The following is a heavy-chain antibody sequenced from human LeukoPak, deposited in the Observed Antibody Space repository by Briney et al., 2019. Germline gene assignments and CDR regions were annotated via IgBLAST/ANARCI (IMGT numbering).Heavy chain of an antibody. Sequence: ASVKVSCKLSGYTLTEVSVAWVRQAPGKGLEWMGGFDPEYGETVYTQKFQGRFTMTEDTSADTADKELSSLKSEDAAVYDCTTEYHDYWGQGTIVTVSS. D-gene: IGHD2-2*01. V-gene: IGHV1-24*01. CDR1: GYTLTEVS. CDR2: FDPEYGET. J-gene: IGHJ4*02. CDR3: TTEYHDY.